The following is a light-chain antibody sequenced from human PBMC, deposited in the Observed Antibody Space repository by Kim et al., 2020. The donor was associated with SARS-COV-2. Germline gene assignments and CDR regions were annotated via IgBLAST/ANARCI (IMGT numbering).Light chain of an antibody. CDR1: QSVRVSY. CDR2: GVS. V-gene: IGKV3-20*01. CDR3: QQYGDSPRT. Sequence: EIVLTQSPGTLSLSPGERATLSCRASQSVRVSYLAWSQQKPGQAPRLLIYGVSTRATGIPDRFSGSGSGTDFTLTISRLEPEDFAVYYCQQYGDSPRTFGQGTKVDIK. J-gene: IGKJ1*01.